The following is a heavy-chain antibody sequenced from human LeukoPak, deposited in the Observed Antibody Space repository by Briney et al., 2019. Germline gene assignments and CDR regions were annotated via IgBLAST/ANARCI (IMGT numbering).Heavy chain of an antibody. J-gene: IGHJ5*02. Sequence: GGSLRLSCVASGFILSSSEMNWVRQAPGKGLEWVSYISDGGKTKYSADSVKGRFTISRGNAKNSLYLQMNSLRAEDTAVYYCARDYSGWSLDPWGQGTLVTVSS. CDR2: ISDGGKTK. V-gene: IGHV3-48*03. CDR1: GFILSSSE. CDR3: ARDYSGWSLDP. D-gene: IGHD5-12*01.